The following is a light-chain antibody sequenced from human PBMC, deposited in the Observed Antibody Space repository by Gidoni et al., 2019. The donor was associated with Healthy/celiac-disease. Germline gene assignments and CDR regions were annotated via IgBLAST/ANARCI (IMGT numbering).Light chain of an antibody. CDR1: QSVLYSSNNKNY. CDR2: WAS. Sequence: DIVMTQSPDSPAVSLGERATINCKSSQSVLYSSNNKNYLTWYQQKPGQPPKLLIYWASTRESGVPDRCSGSGSGTDFTLTISSLQAEDVAVYYCQQYYCTPRTFXQXTKVEIK. CDR3: QQYYCTPRT. V-gene: IGKV4-1*01. J-gene: IGKJ1*01.